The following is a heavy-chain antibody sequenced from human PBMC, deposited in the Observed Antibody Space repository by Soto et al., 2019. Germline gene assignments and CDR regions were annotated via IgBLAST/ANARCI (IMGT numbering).Heavy chain of an antibody. Sequence: PGGSLRLSCAASGFTFSSYAMSWVRQAPGKGLEWVSAISGSGGSTYYADSVKGRFTISRDNSKNTLYLQMNSLRAEDTAVYYCAKDPVVGATHYWYFDLWGRGTLVTVSS. D-gene: IGHD1-26*01. CDR3: AKDPVVGATHYWYFDL. V-gene: IGHV3-23*01. CDR1: GFTFSSYA. J-gene: IGHJ2*01. CDR2: ISGSGGST.